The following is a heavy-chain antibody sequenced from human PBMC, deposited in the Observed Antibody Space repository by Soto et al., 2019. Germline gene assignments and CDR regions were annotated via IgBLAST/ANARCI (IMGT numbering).Heavy chain of an antibody. Sequence: SETLSLTCTVSGGSISRYFWSWIRQSPGKGLEWIGYIFYTGSTTYNPSLKSRVTISIDTSKNQFSLKLSSLTAADTAVYYCARFWRAATPAPWFDPWGQGTLVTVSS. CDR2: IFYTGST. CDR3: ARFWRAATPAPWFDP. V-gene: IGHV4-59*01. CDR1: GGSISRYF. D-gene: IGHD2-15*01. J-gene: IGHJ5*02.